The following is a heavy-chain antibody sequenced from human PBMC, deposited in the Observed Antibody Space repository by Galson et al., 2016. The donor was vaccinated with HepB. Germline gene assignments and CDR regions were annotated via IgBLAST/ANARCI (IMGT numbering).Heavy chain of an antibody. CDR1: GVSIDTYY. CDR3: ARIVGAGTLHWFDP. CDR2: VFYNGNT. Sequence: SETLSLTCTISGVSIDTYYWSWFRQPPGKGLEWIGFVFYNGNTNYNSSLKSRVTLSIDTSKKHFSLRLTSVTAADTAIYYCARIVGAGTLHWFDPWGQGTLVAVSS. D-gene: IGHD2-21*01. V-gene: IGHV4-59*01. J-gene: IGHJ5*02.